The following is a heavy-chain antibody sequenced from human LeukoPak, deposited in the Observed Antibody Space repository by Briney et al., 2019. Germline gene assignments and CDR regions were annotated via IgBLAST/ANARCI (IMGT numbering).Heavy chain of an antibody. J-gene: IGHJ4*02. Sequence: GSLRLSCAASRFTFSSYSMNWVRQPPGKGLEWIGSIYYSGSTYYNPSLKSRVTISVDTSKNQFSLKLSSVTAADTAVYYCASEVEFDGGYVYWGQGTLVTVSS. CDR1: RFTFSSYS. D-gene: IGHD3-10*01. V-gene: IGHV4-59*08. CDR3: ASEVEFDGGYVY. CDR2: IYYSGST.